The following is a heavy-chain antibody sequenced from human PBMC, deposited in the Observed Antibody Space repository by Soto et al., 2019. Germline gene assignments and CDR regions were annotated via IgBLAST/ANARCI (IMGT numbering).Heavy chain of an antibody. D-gene: IGHD6-6*01. J-gene: IGHJ4*02. V-gene: IGHV3-23*01. CDR2: ISGSGGST. Sequence: WGSLRLSCAASGFTFSSYAMSWVRQAPGKGLEWVSAISGSGGSTYYADSVKGRFTISRDNSKNTLYLQMNSLRAEDTAVYYCAKGHISSIAAYYFDYWGQGTLVTVSS. CDR1: GFTFSSYA. CDR3: AKGHISSIAAYYFDY.